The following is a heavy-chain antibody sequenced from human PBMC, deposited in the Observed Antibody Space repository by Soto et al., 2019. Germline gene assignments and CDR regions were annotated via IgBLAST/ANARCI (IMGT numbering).Heavy chain of an antibody. J-gene: IGHJ4*02. V-gene: IGHV1-18*01. CDR3: ARDGYSGYDSLDY. CDR1: GGTFGSYA. D-gene: IGHD5-12*01. CDR2: ISAYNGNT. Sequence: SVKVSCKASGGTFGSYAISWVRQAPGQGLEWMGWISAYNGNTNYAQKLQGRVTMTTDTSTSTAYMELRSLRSDDTAVYYCARDGYSGYDSLDYWGQGTLVSVSS.